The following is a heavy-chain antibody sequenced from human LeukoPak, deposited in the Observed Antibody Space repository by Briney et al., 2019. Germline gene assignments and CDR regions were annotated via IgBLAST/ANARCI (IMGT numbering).Heavy chain of an antibody. CDR2: IYYSGST. J-gene: IGHJ6*03. CDR1: GGSISSYY. D-gene: IGHD3-3*01. V-gene: IGHV4-59*08. CDR3: ARVRATLFGVAMDYMDV. Sequence: PSEALSLTCTVSGGSISSYYWSWIRQPPGKGLEWIGYIYYSGSTNYNPSLKSRVTISVDTSKNQLSRKLSSVTAADTAVYYCARVRATLFGVAMDYMDVWGKGTTVTVSS.